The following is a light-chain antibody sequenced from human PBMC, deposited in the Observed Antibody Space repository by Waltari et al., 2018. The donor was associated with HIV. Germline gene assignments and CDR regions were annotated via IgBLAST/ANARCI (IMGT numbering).Light chain of an antibody. CDR2: QNM. CDR1: KLGNQY. J-gene: IGLJ2*01. Sequence: YELTQPFSVSVSPGQTANITCSGDKLGNQYACWYQQKPGQSPVVLIYQNMKRPSGIPDRFSGSNSGNTVTLTISGTQAMDEADYYCQAWDNGTVVFGGGTKLTVL. CDR3: QAWDNGTVV. V-gene: IGLV3-1*01.